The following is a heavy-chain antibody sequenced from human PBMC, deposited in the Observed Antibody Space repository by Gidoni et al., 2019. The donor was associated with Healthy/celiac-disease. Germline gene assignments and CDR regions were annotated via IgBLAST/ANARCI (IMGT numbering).Heavy chain of an antibody. J-gene: IGHJ4*02. Sequence: QLQLQESGPGLVKPSETLSLTCTVSGGSISSSSYYWGWIRQPPGKGLEWIGSIYYSGSTYYNPSLKSRVTISVDTSKNQFSLKLSSVTAADTAVYYCARAVLLWFGELNYYFDYWGQGTLVTVSS. V-gene: IGHV4-39*01. CDR2: IYYSGST. CDR3: ARAVLLWFGELNYYFDY. CDR1: GGSISSSSYY. D-gene: IGHD3-10*01.